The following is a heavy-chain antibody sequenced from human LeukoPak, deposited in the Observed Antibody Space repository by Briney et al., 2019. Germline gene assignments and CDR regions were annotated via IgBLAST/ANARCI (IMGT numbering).Heavy chain of an antibody. J-gene: IGHJ4*02. Sequence: GGSLRLSCAASGLTFSDEYMSCIRQAPGKGLEWVSYISNTGDFIAYADSVKGRFTMSRDNAKNSLYLQMNSLRAEDAAAYYCVRGRGAGPGAHFDYWGQGTLVTVSS. CDR2: ISNTGDFI. CDR3: VRGRGAGPGAHFDY. V-gene: IGHV3-11*01. CDR1: GLTFSDEY. D-gene: IGHD3-10*01.